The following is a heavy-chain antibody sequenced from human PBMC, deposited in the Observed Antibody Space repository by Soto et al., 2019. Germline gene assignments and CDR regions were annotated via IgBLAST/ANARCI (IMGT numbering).Heavy chain of an antibody. D-gene: IGHD3-22*01. CDR3: ARDPLVDYYDSSGYFGY. CDR1: GFTFSSYW. V-gene: IGHV3-74*01. CDR2: INSDGSST. J-gene: IGHJ4*02. Sequence: GGSLRLSCAASGFTFSSYWMHWVRQAPGKGLVWVSRINSDGSSTSYADSVKGRFTISRDNAKNTLYLQMNSLRAEDTAVYYCARDPLVDYYDSSGYFGYWGQGTLVTAPQ.